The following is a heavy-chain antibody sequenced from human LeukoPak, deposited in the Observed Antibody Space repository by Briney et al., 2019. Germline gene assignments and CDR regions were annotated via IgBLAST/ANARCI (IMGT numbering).Heavy chain of an antibody. CDR2: IHHSGNT. CDR3: AKAGVWLPAV. V-gene: IGHV4-4*02. J-gene: IGHJ4*02. Sequence: SETLSLTCAVSGGSVSSENWWSWVRQPPGKGLEWIGEIHHSGNTNYSPSLKSRVTISLGKSRNQFSLKLNSVTAADTAVYYCAKAGVWLPAVWGQGTLVTVSS. D-gene: IGHD3-9*01. CDR1: GGSVSSENW.